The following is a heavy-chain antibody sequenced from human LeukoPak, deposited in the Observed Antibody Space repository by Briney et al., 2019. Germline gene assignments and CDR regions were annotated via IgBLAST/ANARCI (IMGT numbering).Heavy chain of an antibody. Sequence: QPGVSLTLSCAASAFAFSSYTMRWVPQAPGKGLEWVSVISGSGGSTYYADSVKGRFTISRDNSKNTLYLQMNSLRAEDTAVYYCQRETDAFDIWGQGTMVTVSS. V-gene: IGHV3-23*01. CDR1: AFAFSSYT. CDR3: QRETDAFDI. D-gene: IGHD1-26*01. J-gene: IGHJ3*02. CDR2: ISGSGGST.